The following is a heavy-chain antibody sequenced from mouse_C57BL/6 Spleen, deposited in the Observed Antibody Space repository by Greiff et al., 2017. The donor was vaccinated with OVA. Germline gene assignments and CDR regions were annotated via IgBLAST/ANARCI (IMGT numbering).Heavy chain of an antibody. CDR1: GYTFTSYW. Sequence: VQLQQPGAELVKPGASVKLSCKASGYTFTSYWMHWVKQRPGQGLEWIGMIHPNSGSTNYNEKFKSKATLTVDKSSSTAYMQLSSLTSEDSAVYYCARGPQNAMDYWGQGTSVTVSS. V-gene: IGHV1-64*01. J-gene: IGHJ4*01. CDR2: IHPNSGST. CDR3: ARGPQNAMDY.